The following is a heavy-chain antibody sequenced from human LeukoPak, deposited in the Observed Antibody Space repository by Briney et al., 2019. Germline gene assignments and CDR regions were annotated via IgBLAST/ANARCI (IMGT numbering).Heavy chain of an antibody. V-gene: IGHV1-2*02. CDR3: ARGGEVVPIVEDAFDF. D-gene: IGHD2-2*01. J-gene: IGHJ3*01. CDR2: INPNSGNT. Sequence: ASVRVSCKTSGYTFTGYYIHWMRQVAGQGLKWMGCINPNSGNTHYRQEIQGRVTMTRDTSITTAYMDLSGLTSGDTAVYFCARGGEVVPIVEDAFDFWGQGTLVIVSS. CDR1: GYTFTGYY.